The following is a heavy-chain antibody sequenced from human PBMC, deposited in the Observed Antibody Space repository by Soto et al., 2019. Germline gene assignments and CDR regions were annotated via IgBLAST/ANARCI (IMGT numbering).Heavy chain of an antibody. CDR3: AREGSYSAYNFAHGIQLWSFDF. CDR1: GGSINTFY. Sequence: ETLSLTCTVSGGSINTFYWSWVRQPAGKGLEWIGRIFSSGSTGFNPSLESRVAMSVDTSKNHFSLNLSSVTAADMAVYYCAREGSYSAYNFAHGIQLWSFDFWGRGALVTVSS. J-gene: IGHJ4*02. D-gene: IGHD5-12*01. V-gene: IGHV4-4*07. CDR2: IFSSGST.